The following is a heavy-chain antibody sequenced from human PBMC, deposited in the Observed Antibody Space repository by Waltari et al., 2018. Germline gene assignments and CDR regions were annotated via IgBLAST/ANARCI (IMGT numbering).Heavy chain of an antibody. Sequence: QVQLQESGPGLVKPSETLSLTCTVSGGSISSYYWSWIRQPPGKGLEWIGYIFYSGSTSDNPSLKSRVTISLDMSNNQFSLRLNSVTAADTAVYFCARGSYSSDGYGDWYFDLWGRGALVTVSS. J-gene: IGHJ2*01. CDR1: GGSISSYY. D-gene: IGHD6-19*01. CDR2: IFYSGST. V-gene: IGHV4-59*01. CDR3: ARGSYSSDGYGDWYFDL.